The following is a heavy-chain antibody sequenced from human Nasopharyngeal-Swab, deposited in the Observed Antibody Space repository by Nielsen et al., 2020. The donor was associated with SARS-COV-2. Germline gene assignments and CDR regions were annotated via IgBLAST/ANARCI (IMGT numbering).Heavy chain of an antibody. CDR1: GFTFRNYA. Sequence: LKISCAASGFTFRNYAMSWVRQAPGKGLESVSSINNSGGVKYYSDSVKGRFTISRDNSKNTLYLQMNSLRAEDTALYYCARDESPYGSGWYDAFDLWGQGTMVTVSS. J-gene: IGHJ3*01. D-gene: IGHD6-19*01. CDR3: ARDESPYGSGWYDAFDL. CDR2: INNSGGVK. V-gene: IGHV3-23*01.